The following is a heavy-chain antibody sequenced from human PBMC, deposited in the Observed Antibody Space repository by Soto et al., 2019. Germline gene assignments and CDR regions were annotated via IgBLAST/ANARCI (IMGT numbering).Heavy chain of an antibody. V-gene: IGHV4-31*03. CDR2: IYYSGST. CDR3: VRLRRRYSYGYLDY. CDR1: GGSISSGGYY. Sequence: SETLSLTCTVSGGSISSGGYYLSWIRQHPGKGLEWIGYIYYSGSTYYNPSLKSRVTISVDTSKNQFSLKLSSVTAADTAVYYCVRLRRRYSYGYLDYCGQGSQGT. J-gene: IGHJ4*02. D-gene: IGHD5-18*01.